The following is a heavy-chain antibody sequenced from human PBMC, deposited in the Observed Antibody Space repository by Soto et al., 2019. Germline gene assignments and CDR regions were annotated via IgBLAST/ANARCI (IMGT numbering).Heavy chain of an antibody. CDR2: ISPYNGNT. J-gene: IGHJ6*02. CDR3: ARYCAGNACYSRHYYAMDV. D-gene: IGHD2-21*02. Sequence: QVQLVQSAGEVKKPGASAIVSCQASGYTFRNYIIAWLRQAPGQGLEWMGLISPYNGNTNYARQFRGRVTLTTDTSTSAACLELRNLGSDDAATYYCARYCAGNACYSRHYYAMDVWGQGTTVSVSS. CDR1: GYTFRNYI. V-gene: IGHV1-18*01.